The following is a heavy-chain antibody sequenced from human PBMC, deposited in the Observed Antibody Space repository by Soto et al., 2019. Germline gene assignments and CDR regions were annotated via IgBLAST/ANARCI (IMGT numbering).Heavy chain of an antibody. Sequence: GGSLRLSCAASGFTFSSYEMNWVRQAPGKGLEWVSYISSSGSTIYYADSVKGRFTISRDNAKNSLYLQMNSLRAEDTAVYYCARAVGDSSGYYYFDYWGQGTTVTVSS. CDR1: GFTFSSYE. D-gene: IGHD3-22*01. CDR2: ISSSGSTI. J-gene: IGHJ4*03. V-gene: IGHV3-48*03. CDR3: ARAVGDSSGYYYFDY.